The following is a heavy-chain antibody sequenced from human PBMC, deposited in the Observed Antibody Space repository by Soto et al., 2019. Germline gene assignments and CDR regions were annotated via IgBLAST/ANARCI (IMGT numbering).Heavy chain of an antibody. J-gene: IGHJ4*02. D-gene: IGHD6-19*01. Sequence: QVQLVESGGGVVQPGRSLRLSCAASGFTFSSYGMHWVRQAPGKGLEWVAVISYDGSNTYYADSVKGRFTISRDNSKNTLYLQMNSLRAEDTAVYYCAKPVGYSSGWFDYWGQGTLVTVSS. CDR2: ISYDGSNT. CDR1: GFTFSSYG. CDR3: AKPVGYSSGWFDY. V-gene: IGHV3-30*18.